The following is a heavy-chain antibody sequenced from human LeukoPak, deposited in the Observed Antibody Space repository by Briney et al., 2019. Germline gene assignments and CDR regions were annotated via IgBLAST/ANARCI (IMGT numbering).Heavy chain of an antibody. CDR2: IRYDGSNK. D-gene: IGHD6-6*01. CDR1: GFTFSDYD. CDR3: AKGFSSSSAY. V-gene: IGHV3-30*02. J-gene: IGHJ4*02. Sequence: GGSLRLSCAASGFTFSDYDIHWVRQAPGKGLEWVAFIRYDGSNKYYADSAKGRFTISRDNSKNTLYLQMNSLRAEDTAVYYCAKGFSSSSAYWGQGTLVTVSS.